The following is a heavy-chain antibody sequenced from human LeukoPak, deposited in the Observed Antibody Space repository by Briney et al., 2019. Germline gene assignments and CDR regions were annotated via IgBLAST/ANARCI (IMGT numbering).Heavy chain of an antibody. D-gene: IGHD6-6*01. CDR2: IYHSGST. CDR3: ARMDSSSSNRAFDI. CDR1: GYSNSSGYY. J-gene: IGHJ3*02. V-gene: IGHV4-38-2*01. Sequence: SETLSLTCAVSGYSNSSGYYWGWIRQPPGKGLEWIGSIYHSGSTYYNPSLKSRVTISVDTSKNQFSLKLSSVTAADTAVYYCARMDSSSSNRAFDIWGQGTMVTVSS.